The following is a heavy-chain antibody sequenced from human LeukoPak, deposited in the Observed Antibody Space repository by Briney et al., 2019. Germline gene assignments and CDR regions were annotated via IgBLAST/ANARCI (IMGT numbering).Heavy chain of an antibody. CDR2: IYYSGST. D-gene: IGHD3-3*01. CDR1: GGSISSGGYY. J-gene: IGHJ6*03. Sequence: SETLSLTCTVSGGSISSGGYYWSWIRQHPGKGLEWIGYIYYSGSTNYNPSLKSRVTISVDTSKNQFSLKLSSVTAADTAVYYCARAYSDFWSGSNYYYYYMDVWGKGTTVTVSS. CDR3: ARAYSDFWSGSNYYYYYMDV. V-gene: IGHV4-61*08.